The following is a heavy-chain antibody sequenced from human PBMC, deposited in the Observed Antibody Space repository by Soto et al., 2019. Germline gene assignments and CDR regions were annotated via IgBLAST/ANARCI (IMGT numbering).Heavy chain of an antibody. D-gene: IGHD2-21*02. CDR1: GGSISSGGYS. V-gene: IGHV4-30-2*01. CDR2: IYHSGST. J-gene: IGHJ5*02. CDR3: AKGDYWFDP. Sequence: SETLSLTCAVSGGSISSGGYSWSWIRQPPGKGLEWIGYIYHSGSTYYNPSLKSRVTISVDRSKNQFSLKLSSVTAADTAVYYCAKGDYWFDPWGQGTLVTVSS.